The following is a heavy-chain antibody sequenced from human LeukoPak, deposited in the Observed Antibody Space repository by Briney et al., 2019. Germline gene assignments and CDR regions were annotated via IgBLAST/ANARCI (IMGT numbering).Heavy chain of an antibody. V-gene: IGHV1-69*02. D-gene: IGHD2-15*01. Sequence: SVKVSCKASGGTFSSYTISWVRQAPGQGLEWMGRIIPILGIANYAQKFQGRVAITADKSTSTAYMELSSLRSEDTAVYYCARAPGYCSGGSCYSGFYGMDVWGQGTTVTVSS. CDR1: GGTFSSYT. CDR3: ARAPGYCSGGSCYSGFYGMDV. J-gene: IGHJ6*02. CDR2: IIPILGIA.